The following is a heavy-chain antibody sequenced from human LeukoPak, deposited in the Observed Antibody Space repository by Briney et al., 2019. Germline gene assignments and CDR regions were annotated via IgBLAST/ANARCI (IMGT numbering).Heavy chain of an antibody. D-gene: IGHD3-22*01. CDR2: IYYSGST. CDR3: ARGSSGYGGN. J-gene: IGHJ4*02. Sequence: SETLSLTCAVSGGSISSYYWSWIRQPPGKGLEWIGYIYYSGSTNYNPSLKSRVTISVDTSKNQFSLKLSSVTAADTAVYYCARGSSGYGGNWGQGTLVTVSS. V-gene: IGHV4-59*01. CDR1: GGSISSYY.